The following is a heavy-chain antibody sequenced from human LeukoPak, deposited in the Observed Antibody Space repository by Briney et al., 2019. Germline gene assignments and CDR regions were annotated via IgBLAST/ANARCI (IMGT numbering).Heavy chain of an antibody. D-gene: IGHD1-26*01. Sequence: GESLKISCKGSGYSFTTYWIGWVRQMPGKGLEGMGIIYPGDSDTRYSPSFQGQVIISVDKSINTAYLQWSSLKASDTAIYYCAKTGIVGATMNYFDYWGQGTLVTVSS. V-gene: IGHV5-51*01. J-gene: IGHJ4*02. CDR3: AKTGIVGATMNYFDY. CDR2: IYPGDSDT. CDR1: GYSFTTYW.